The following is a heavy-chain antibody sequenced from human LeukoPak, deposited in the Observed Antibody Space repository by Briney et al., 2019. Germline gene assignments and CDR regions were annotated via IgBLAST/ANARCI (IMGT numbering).Heavy chain of an antibody. V-gene: IGHV4-59*12. Sequence: SETLSLTCTVSGDSINSYYWSWIRQPPGKGLEWLGYIYYRGSANYNPSLKSRVTISVDTSKNQFSLKLSSVTAADTAVYYCARASSWKRIAYWGQGTLVTVSS. CDR3: ARASSWKRIAY. CDR1: GDSINSYY. J-gene: IGHJ4*02. CDR2: IYYRGSA. D-gene: IGHD6-13*01.